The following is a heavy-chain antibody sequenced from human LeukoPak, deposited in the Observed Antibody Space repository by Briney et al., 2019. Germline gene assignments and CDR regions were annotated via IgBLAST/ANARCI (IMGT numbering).Heavy chain of an antibody. CDR2: IWYDGSNK. V-gene: IGHV3-33*01. J-gene: IGHJ5*02. D-gene: IGHD2-15*01. Sequence: GMSLRLSCAAPGFTFSNCGMHWVRQAPGKGLEWVAHIWYDGSNKYYADSVRGRFTISRDNSKNTLYLQMNSLRDEDTAVYYCARDPNVGFDPWGQGTLVTVSS. CDR1: GFTFSNCG. CDR3: ARDPNVGFDP.